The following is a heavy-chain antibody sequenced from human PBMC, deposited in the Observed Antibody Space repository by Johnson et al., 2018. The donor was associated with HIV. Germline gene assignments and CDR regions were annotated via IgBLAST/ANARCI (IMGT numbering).Heavy chain of an antibody. V-gene: IGHV3-53*01. Sequence: VQLVESGGGLIQPGGSLRLSCAASGFTVSSNYMSWVRQTPGKGLEWVSVIYRGGSIYYADSVEGRFTISRDNSKNTLYLQRNSLTAEDTAVYYCARGSIVEVISGHARREGALNIWGQGTMVTVSS. D-gene: IGHD3-22*01. J-gene: IGHJ3*02. CDR1: GFTVSSNY. CDR3: ARGSIVEVISGHARREGALNI. CDR2: IYRGGSI.